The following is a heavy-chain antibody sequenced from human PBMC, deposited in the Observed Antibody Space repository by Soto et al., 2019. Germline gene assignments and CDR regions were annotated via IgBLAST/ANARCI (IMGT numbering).Heavy chain of an antibody. V-gene: IGHV1-69*13. Sequence: GASVKVSCKASGGTFSSYAISWVRQAPGQGLEWMGGIIPIFGTANYAQKFQGRVTITADESTSTAYMELSSLRSEDTAVYYCARGGSCSGGSCSSGALGYGGQGTLVPVSS. CDR2: IIPIFGTA. CDR1: GGTFSSYA. J-gene: IGHJ4*02. D-gene: IGHD2-15*01. CDR3: ARGGSCSGGSCSSGALGY.